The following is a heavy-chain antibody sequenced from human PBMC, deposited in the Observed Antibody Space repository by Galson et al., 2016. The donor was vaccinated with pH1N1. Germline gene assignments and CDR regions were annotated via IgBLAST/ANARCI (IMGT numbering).Heavy chain of an antibody. CDR2: IYPGDSET. CDR1: GYSFTKYC. J-gene: IGHJ3*02. D-gene: IGHD3-10*01. Sequence: QSGAEVKKPGESLKISCEGSGYSFTKYCIVWVRQTPGKGLEWMGIIYPGDSETRYSPSFQGQVTMSADKSISAAYLQWSSLKASDSAMYYCARRRSLARNYFGSGSYAARAYDIWGQGTMVTVSS. CDR3: ARRRSLARNYFGSGSYAARAYDI. V-gene: IGHV5-51*01.